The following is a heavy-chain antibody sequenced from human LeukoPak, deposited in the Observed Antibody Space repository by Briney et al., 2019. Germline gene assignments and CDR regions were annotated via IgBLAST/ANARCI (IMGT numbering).Heavy chain of an antibody. D-gene: IGHD6-13*01. Sequence: GGSLRLSCAASGFTFSSYAMSWVRQAPGKGLEWVSVIYSGGSTYYADSVKGRFTISRDNSKNTLYLQMNSLRAEDTAVYYCARNVAYSSSGWPRYGMDVWGQGTTVTVSS. CDR2: IYSGGST. J-gene: IGHJ6*02. V-gene: IGHV3-53*01. CDR3: ARNVAYSSSGWPRYGMDV. CDR1: GFTFSSYA.